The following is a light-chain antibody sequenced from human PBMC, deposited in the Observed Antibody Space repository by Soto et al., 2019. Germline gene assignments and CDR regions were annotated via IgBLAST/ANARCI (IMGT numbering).Light chain of an antibody. CDR2: LGS. J-gene: IGKJ1*01. Sequence: IVGTQSPLSLPVTPGEPASISCRSSQTLLHSNGSNYLDWYLQKPGQSQQLLIYLGSNRASGVSDRFRGSGSGTDVTLRISRVEAEDVGLYYCMQALQAPLTFGQGTKVEIE. V-gene: IGKV2-28*01. CDR3: MQALQAPLT. CDR1: QTLLHSNGSNY.